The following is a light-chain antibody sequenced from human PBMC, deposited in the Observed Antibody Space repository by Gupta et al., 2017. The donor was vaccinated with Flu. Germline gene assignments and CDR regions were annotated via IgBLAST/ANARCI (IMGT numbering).Light chain of an antibody. Sequence: SSVLTQPPSVSVVPGQTARITCGGNNTGSNGVHWYQQKTGQGPVRVVYGDSDRPSGIPERVSGSNAGKTATLKISRVEAGDEADDSWQAWDGGGERRVFGGGNKLTVL. CDR1: NTGSNG. CDR3: QAWDGGGERRV. V-gene: IGLV3-21*02. CDR2: GDS. J-gene: IGLJ3*02.